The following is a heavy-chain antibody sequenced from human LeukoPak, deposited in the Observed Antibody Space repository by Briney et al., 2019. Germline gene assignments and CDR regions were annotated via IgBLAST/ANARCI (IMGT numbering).Heavy chain of an antibody. CDR3: ARLGDYVWGSYRYTSLFDY. Sequence: SETLSLTCAVYGGSFSGYYWSWIRQPPGKGLEWIGEINHSGSTNYNPSLKSRVTISVDTSKNQFSLKLSSVTAADTAVYYCARLGDYVWGSYRYTSLFDYWGQGTLVTVSS. V-gene: IGHV4-34*01. CDR2: INHSGST. D-gene: IGHD3-16*02. CDR1: GGSFSGYY. J-gene: IGHJ4*02.